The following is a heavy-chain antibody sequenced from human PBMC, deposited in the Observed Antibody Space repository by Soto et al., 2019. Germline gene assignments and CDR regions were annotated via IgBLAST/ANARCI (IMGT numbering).Heavy chain of an antibody. CDR2: IWYDETNK. J-gene: IGHJ5*02. Sequence: GGSLRLSCAASGFTFSSFGMHWVRQAPGKGLEWVAVIWYDETNKYYADSVKGRFTISRDNSKNTLYLQMNSLRAEDTAVYYCAREGLIVVPAAPNWFDPWGQGTLVTVS. CDR1: GFTFSSFG. V-gene: IGHV3-33*01. CDR3: AREGLIVVPAAPNWFDP. D-gene: IGHD2-2*01.